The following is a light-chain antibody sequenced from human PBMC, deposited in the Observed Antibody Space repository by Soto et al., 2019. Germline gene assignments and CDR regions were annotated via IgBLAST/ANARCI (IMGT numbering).Light chain of an antibody. J-gene: IGLJ7*01. CDR1: SGHSSYA. CDR2: VNSDGSH. CDR3: QTWGTGPWV. V-gene: IGLV4-69*01. Sequence: QPVLTQSPSASASLGASDKLTCTLTSGHSSYAIAWHQQQPEKGPRYLMKVNSDGSHSKGDGIPDRFSGSSSGAERYLTISSLQSEDEADYYCQTWGTGPWVFGGGTQLTVL.